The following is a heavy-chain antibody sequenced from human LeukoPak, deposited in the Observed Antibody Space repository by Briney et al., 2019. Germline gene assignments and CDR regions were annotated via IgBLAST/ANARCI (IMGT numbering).Heavy chain of an antibody. Sequence: ASVKVSCKTSGYTFSTHWMHWVRQAPGQGLEWMGIINPNGGFTSYAQKFQGRVTVTRDMSTSTVYMELSSLRSEDTAVYYCARDSGSYSIFGAFDIWGQGTMVTVSS. CDR2: INPNGGFT. J-gene: IGHJ3*02. D-gene: IGHD1-26*01. CDR1: GYTFSTHW. CDR3: ARDSGSYSIFGAFDI. V-gene: IGHV1-46*01.